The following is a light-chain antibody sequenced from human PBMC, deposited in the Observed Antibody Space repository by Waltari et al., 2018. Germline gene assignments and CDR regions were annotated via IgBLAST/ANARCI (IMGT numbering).Light chain of an antibody. CDR1: PSVSSY. J-gene: IGKJ4*01. Sequence: EIVLTQSPATLSLSPGERATPSCRASPSVSSYLAWYQQKPGQAPRLLIYDASNRATGIPARFSGSGSGTDFTLTISSLEPEDFAVYYCQQRSNWPPLTFGGGTKVEIK. CDR3: QQRSNWPPLT. V-gene: IGKV3-11*01. CDR2: DAS.